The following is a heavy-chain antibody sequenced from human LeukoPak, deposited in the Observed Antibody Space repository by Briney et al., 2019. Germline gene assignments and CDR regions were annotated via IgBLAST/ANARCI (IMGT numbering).Heavy chain of an antibody. D-gene: IGHD1-26*01. J-gene: IGHJ6*02. V-gene: IGHV3-23*01. CDR3: AKGTWDLLPSRYYYGMDV. CDR1: GFTFSSYA. Sequence: GGSLRLSCAASGFTFSSYAMSWVRQAPGKGLEWVSGINGSGGIRYYADSVKGRFTISRDNSKNTLYLQMNSLKAEDTAVYYCAKGTWDLLPSRYYYGMDVWGQGATVTVSS. CDR2: INGSGGIR.